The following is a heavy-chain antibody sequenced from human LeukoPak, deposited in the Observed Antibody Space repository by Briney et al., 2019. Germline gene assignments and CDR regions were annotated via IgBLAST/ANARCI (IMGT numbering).Heavy chain of an antibody. V-gene: IGHV3-64*01. D-gene: IGHD1-14*01. J-gene: IGHJ5*02. CDR2: ISSNGGST. CDR1: GFTFSSYA. CDR3: ASARTMAGAFDP. Sequence: GGSLRLPCAASGFTFSSYAMHWVRQAPGEGLEYVSAISSNGGSTYYANSVKGRFTISRDNSKNTLYLQMGSLRAEDMAVYYCASARTMAGAFDPWGQGTLVTVSS.